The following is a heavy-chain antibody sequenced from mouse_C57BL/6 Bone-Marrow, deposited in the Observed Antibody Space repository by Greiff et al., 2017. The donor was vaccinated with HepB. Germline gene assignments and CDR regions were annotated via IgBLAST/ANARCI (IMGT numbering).Heavy chain of an antibody. CDR3: ASYDYGGHYAMDY. V-gene: IGHV3-6*01. D-gene: IGHD2-4*01. Sequence: EVQLVESGPGLVKPSQSLSLTCSVTGYSITSGYYWNWIRQFPGNKLEWMGYISYDGSNNYNPSLKNRISITRDTSKNQFFLKLNSVTTEDTATYYCASYDYGGHYAMDYWGQGTSVTVSS. CDR2: ISYDGSN. J-gene: IGHJ4*01. CDR1: GYSITSGYY.